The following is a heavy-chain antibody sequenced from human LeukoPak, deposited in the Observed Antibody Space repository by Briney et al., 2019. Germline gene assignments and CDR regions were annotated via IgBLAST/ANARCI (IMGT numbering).Heavy chain of an antibody. J-gene: IGHJ4*02. D-gene: IGHD3-16*01. CDR3: ARSPGDLQHYFDY. CDR1: GFTFGSYS. CDR2: ISSSSSYI. Sequence: GGSLRLSCAASGFTFGSYSMNWVRRAPGNGLEWVSSISSSSSYIYYADSVKGRFTISRDNAKNSLYLQMNSLRAEDTAVYYCARSPGDLQHYFDYCGQGTLVTVSS. V-gene: IGHV3-21*01.